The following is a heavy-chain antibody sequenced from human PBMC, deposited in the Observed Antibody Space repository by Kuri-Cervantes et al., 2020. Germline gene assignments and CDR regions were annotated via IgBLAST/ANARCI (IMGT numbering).Heavy chain of an antibody. V-gene: IGHV3-53*01. Sequence: GGSLRLSCAASGFTVSSNYMSWVRQAPGKGLEWVSVIYSGGSTYYADSVKGRFTISRDNSKNTLYLQMNSLRAGDTAVYFCARGYGGWYFDLWGRGTLVTVSS. D-gene: IGHD4-17*01. CDR1: GFTVSSNY. J-gene: IGHJ2*01. CDR2: IYSGGST. CDR3: ARGYGGWYFDL.